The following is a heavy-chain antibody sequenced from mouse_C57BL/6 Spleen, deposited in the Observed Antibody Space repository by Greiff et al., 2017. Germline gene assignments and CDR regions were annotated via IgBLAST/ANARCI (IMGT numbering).Heavy chain of an antibody. Sequence: QVQLKQSGPELVKPGASVKISCKASGYAFSSSWMNWVKQRPGKGLEWIGRIYPGDGDTNYNGKFKGKATLTADKSSSTAYMQLSSLTSEDSAVYFCARRDQLGLHFDYWGQGTTLTVSS. V-gene: IGHV1-82*01. CDR2: IYPGDGDT. D-gene: IGHD4-1*02. J-gene: IGHJ2*01. CDR1: GYAFSSSW. CDR3: ARRDQLGLHFDY.